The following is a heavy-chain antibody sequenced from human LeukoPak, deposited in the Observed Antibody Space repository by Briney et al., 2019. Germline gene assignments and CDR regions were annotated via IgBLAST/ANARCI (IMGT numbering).Heavy chain of an antibody. CDR2: IYSSGST. D-gene: IGHD1-26*01. V-gene: IGHV4-59*01. CDR1: GGSIGSYY. J-gene: IGHJ3*02. Sequence: SETLSLTCTVSGGSIGSYYWSWIRQPPGKGLEWIGYIYSSGSTNYNPSLKSRVTISLDTSKNQFSLKLSFVTAADTAVYYCARLKWELRAFDIWGQGTMVTVSS. CDR3: ARLKWELRAFDI.